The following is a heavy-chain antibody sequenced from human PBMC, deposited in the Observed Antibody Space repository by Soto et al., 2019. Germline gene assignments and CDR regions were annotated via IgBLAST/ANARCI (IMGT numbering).Heavy chain of an antibody. CDR3: AHTAEVVVYCSSSSCPDFYDY. Sequence: PSETLSLTCTVSGGSISSSSYYWGWIRQPPGKGLEWIGSIYYSGSTYYNPPLKSRVTISVDTSKNQFSLKLSSVTAADTAVYYCAHTAEVVVYCSSSSCPDFYDYWGQGTLVIVSS. CDR1: GGSISSSSYY. CDR2: IYYSGST. J-gene: IGHJ4*02. V-gene: IGHV4-39*01. D-gene: IGHD2-2*01.